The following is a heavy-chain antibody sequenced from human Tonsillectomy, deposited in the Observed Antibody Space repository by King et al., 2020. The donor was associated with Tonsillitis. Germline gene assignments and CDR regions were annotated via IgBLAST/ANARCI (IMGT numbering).Heavy chain of an antibody. D-gene: IGHD3-22*01. J-gene: IGHJ3*02. V-gene: IGHV3-23*04. CDR1: GFTFSNYA. Sequence: VQLVESGGGLVQPGGSLRLSCAASGFTFSNYAMSWVRQAPGQGLEWVSGIGGSGGSTYYADSVEGRFTISRDNSKNTLYLQMKSLRAEDTAVYYCAKDTIAGGSSGYWGYAFDIWGQGTMVTVSS. CDR3: AKDTIAGGSSGYWGYAFDI. CDR2: IGGSGGST.